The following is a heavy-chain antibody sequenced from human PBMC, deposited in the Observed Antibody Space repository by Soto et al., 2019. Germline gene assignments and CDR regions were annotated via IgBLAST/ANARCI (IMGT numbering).Heavy chain of an antibody. CDR1: GGTFSSYV. Sequence: GPPVKVSCKASGGTFSSYVISWVRQAPGQGLEWMGGIIPIFGTAYYAQKFRGRVTIAAAESTSTADMELSSLRSEDTAVYFCTRVHHSSSWHFDSWGQGTLVTVSS. CDR2: IIPIFGTA. V-gene: IGHV1-69*13. D-gene: IGHD6-13*01. CDR3: TRVHHSSSWHFDS. J-gene: IGHJ4*02.